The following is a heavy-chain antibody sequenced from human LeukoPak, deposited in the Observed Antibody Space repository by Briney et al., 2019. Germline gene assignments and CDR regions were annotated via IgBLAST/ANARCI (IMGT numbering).Heavy chain of an antibody. CDR3: ARDPHDSSGYYYVPFDY. CDR1: GYTFTSYG. Sequence: ASVKVSCKASGYTFTSYGISWVRQAPGQGLEWMGWISAYNGNTNYAQKLQGRVTMTTDTSTSTAYMELRSLRSDDTAVYYCARDPHDSSGYYYVPFDYWGQGTLVTDSS. J-gene: IGHJ4*02. CDR2: ISAYNGNT. V-gene: IGHV1-18*01. D-gene: IGHD3-22*01.